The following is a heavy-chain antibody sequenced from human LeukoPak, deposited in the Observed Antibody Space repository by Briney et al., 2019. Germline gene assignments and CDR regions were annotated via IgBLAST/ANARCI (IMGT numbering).Heavy chain of an antibody. J-gene: IGHJ4*02. D-gene: IGHD3-22*01. V-gene: IGHV3-64*01. CDR2: ISSNGGST. Sequence: GGSLRLSCAASGFTFSSYAMHWVRQAPGKGLEYVSAISSNGGSTYYANSVKGRFTISRDNSKNTLHLQMGSLRAEDMAMYYCARVSSGYFDYWGQGTLVTVSS. CDR3: ARVSSGYFDY. CDR1: GFTFSSYA.